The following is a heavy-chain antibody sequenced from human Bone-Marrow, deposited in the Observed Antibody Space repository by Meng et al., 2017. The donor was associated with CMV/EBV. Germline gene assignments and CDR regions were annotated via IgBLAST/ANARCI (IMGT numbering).Heavy chain of an antibody. CDR1: GFSLSTSGVG. CDR3: AQRDLTYYRGNPDAFDI. V-gene: IGHV2-5*01. J-gene: IGHJ3*02. CDR2: IYWNDDK. Sequence: SGPTLVKPTQTLTLTCTFSGFSLSTSGVGVGWIRQPPGKALEWLALIYWNDDKRYSPSLKSRLTITKDTSKNQVVLTMTNMDPVDTATYYCAQRDLTYYRGNPDAFDIWGQGTMVTVSS. D-gene: IGHD1-26*01.